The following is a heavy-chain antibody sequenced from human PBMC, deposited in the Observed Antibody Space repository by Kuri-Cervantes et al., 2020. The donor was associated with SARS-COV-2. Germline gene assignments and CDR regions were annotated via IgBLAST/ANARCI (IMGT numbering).Heavy chain of an antibody. CDR3: ARMGDYVWGSYRWDYYMDV. CDR2: INPSGGST. V-gene: IGHV1-46*03. Sequence: VSVKVSCKASGYTFTGYYMHWVRRAPGQGLEWMGIINPSGGSTSYAQKFQGRVTMTRDTSTSTVYMELSSLRSEDTAVYYCARMGDYVWGSYRWDYYMDVWGKGTTVTVSS. CDR1: GYTFTGYY. J-gene: IGHJ6*03. D-gene: IGHD3-16*02.